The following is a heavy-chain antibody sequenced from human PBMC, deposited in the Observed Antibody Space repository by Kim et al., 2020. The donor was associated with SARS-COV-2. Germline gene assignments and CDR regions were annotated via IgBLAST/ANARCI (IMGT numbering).Heavy chain of an antibody. CDR3: ARDPDTAIDY. CDR1: GFTFSSYA. D-gene: IGHD5-18*01. V-gene: IGHV3-30-3*01. CDR2: ISYDGSNK. Sequence: GGSLRLSCAASGFTFSSYAMHWVRQAPGKGLEWVAVISYDGSNKYYADSVKGRFTISRDNSKNTLYLQMNSLRAEDTAVYYCARDPDTAIDYWGQGTLV. J-gene: IGHJ4*02.